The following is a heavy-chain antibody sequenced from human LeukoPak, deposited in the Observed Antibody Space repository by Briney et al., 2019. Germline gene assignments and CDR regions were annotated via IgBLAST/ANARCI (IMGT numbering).Heavy chain of an antibody. CDR1: GYTFTGYY. V-gene: IGHV1-2*06. D-gene: IGHD4-11*01. Sequence: ASVKVSCKASGYTFTGYYMHWVRQAPGQGLEWMGRINPNSGGTNYAQKFQGRATMTRDTSISTACMELSRLRSDDTAVYYCARSLGDYSNYPPWGQGTLVTVSS. J-gene: IGHJ5*02. CDR2: INPNSGGT. CDR3: ARSLGDYSNYPP.